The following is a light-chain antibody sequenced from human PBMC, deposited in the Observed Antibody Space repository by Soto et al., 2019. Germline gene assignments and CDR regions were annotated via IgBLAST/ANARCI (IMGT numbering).Light chain of an antibody. Sequence: DIQMTQSPSTLSASVGHRVTITCRARQSISSWLAWYQPKPGKAHKLLIYKASSLESGVPSRFSGSGSGTEFTLTISSLQPDDFATYYCQQYNSYWTFGQGTKVDIK. J-gene: IGKJ1*01. CDR2: KAS. CDR3: QQYNSYWT. V-gene: IGKV1-5*03. CDR1: QSISSW.